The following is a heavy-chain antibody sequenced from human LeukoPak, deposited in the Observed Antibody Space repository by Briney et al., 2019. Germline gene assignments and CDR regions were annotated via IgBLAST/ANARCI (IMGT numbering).Heavy chain of an antibody. D-gene: IGHD3-10*01. CDR2: INHRGST. V-gene: IGHV4-34*01. Sequence: SETLSLPCAVYGGSFSGYYWIWLRQPPGKGLEWLGEINHRGSTNYNPSLKSRVTISVDTSKNQFSLKLSSVTGADTAVYYCAESSGSSVFDYWGQGTLVTVSS. CDR1: GGSFSGYY. J-gene: IGHJ4*02. CDR3: AESSGSSVFDY.